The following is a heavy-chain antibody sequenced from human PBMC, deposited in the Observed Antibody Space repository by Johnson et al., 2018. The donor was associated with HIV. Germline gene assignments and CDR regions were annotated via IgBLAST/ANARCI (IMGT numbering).Heavy chain of an antibody. D-gene: IGHD2-8*02. V-gene: IGHV3-11*04. J-gene: IGHJ3*02. CDR2: ISNSGETV. CDR1: GFTFSDYY. CDR3: ARAKLGGVFDI. Sequence: QVQLVESGGGLVKPGGSLRLSCAASGFTFSDYYMSWIRQAPGKGLEWVSYISNSGETVFYADSVKGRFTVSRDNTKNSLFLQIDTLRAEDTAVYYCARAKLGGVFDIWGQGTMVTVSS.